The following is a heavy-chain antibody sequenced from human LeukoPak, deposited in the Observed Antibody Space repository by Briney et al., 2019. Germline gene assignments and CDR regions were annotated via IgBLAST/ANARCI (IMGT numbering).Heavy chain of an antibody. CDR2: IYSGGST. CDR1: GFTFSDFW. J-gene: IGHJ4*02. Sequence: GGSLRLSCAASGFTFSDFWMSWVRQAPGKGLEWVSVIYSGGSTYYADSVKGRFTISRDNSKNTLYLQMNSLRAEDTAVYYCAREDILTGYYDYWGQGTLVTVSS. V-gene: IGHV3-66*01. D-gene: IGHD3-9*01. CDR3: AREDILTGYYDY.